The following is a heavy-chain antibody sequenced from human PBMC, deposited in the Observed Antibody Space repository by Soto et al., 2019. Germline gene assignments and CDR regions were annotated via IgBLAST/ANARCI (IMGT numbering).Heavy chain of an antibody. Sequence: GGSLRLSCAVSGFTFSDHYMDWVRQAPGKGLEWVGRTRDKANNYTTEYAASVKGRFTISRDDSKNSLYLQMNSLRTEDTAVYYCVRVYRSSWYADHWGQGALVTVSS. CDR2: TRDKANNYTT. J-gene: IGHJ4*02. V-gene: IGHV3-72*01. CDR3: VRVYRSSWYADH. D-gene: IGHD6-13*01. CDR1: GFTFSDHY.